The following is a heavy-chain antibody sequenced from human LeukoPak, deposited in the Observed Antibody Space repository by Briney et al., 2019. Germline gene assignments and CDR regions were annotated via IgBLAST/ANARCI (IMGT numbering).Heavy chain of an antibody. J-gene: IGHJ6*02. V-gene: IGHV1-69*13. Sequence: AASVKVSCTAPGGTFSSYAISWVRQAPGQGLEWMGGIIPIFGTANYAQKFQGRVTITADESTSTAYMELSSLRSEDTAVYYCARDVVVTGYNYYYGMDVWGQGTTVTVSS. CDR2: IIPIFGTA. CDR1: GGTFSSYA. D-gene: IGHD2-21*02. CDR3: ARDVVVTGYNYYYGMDV.